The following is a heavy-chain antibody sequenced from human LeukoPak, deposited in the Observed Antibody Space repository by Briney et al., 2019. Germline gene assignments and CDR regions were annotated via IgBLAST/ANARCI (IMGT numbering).Heavy chain of an antibody. D-gene: IGHD6-19*01. CDR3: ARLIAVAGTNL. CDR2: IYYSGST. CDR1: GGSISSYY. Sequence: PSETLSLTCTVSGGSISSYYWSWIRQPPGKGLEWIGYIYYSGSTNYNPSLKSRVTISVDTSKNQFSLKLSSVTAADTAVYYCARLIAVAGTNLWGQGTLVTVSS. J-gene: IGHJ4*02. V-gene: IGHV4-59*08.